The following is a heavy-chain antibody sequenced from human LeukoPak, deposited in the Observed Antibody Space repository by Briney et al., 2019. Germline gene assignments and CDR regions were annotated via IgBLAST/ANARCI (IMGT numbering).Heavy chain of an antibody. Sequence: GGSLRLSCAASGFIFSKHWIHWVRQTPGKGLEWVSRINSDGRTTNYADSVKGRFTISRDNAKNTLYLQMDSLRADDTAVYYCSRGPIDGYSSWNDWGQGDLVTVSS. J-gene: IGHJ4*02. D-gene: IGHD5-12*01. CDR1: GFIFSKHW. CDR2: INSDGRTT. V-gene: IGHV3-74*01. CDR3: SRGPIDGYSSWND.